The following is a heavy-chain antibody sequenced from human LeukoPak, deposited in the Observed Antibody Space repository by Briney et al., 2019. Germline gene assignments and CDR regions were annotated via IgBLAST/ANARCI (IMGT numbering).Heavy chain of an antibody. Sequence: ASVKVSCKASGYTFTSYDINWVRQATGQGLEWMGWMNPNSGNTGYAQRLQGRVTMTTDTSTSTAYMELRSLRSDDTAVYYCARLRYFDWPPGDVWGQGTTVTVSS. CDR3: ARLRYFDWPPGDV. CDR1: GYTFTSYD. D-gene: IGHD3-9*01. J-gene: IGHJ6*02. CDR2: MNPNSGNT. V-gene: IGHV1-8*01.